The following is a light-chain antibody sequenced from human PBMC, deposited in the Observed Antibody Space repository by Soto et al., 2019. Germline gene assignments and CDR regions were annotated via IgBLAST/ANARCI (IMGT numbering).Light chain of an antibody. Sequence: EIVLTQSPAALSFSPGERATLSCRASQRGSSYLAWYQQKPGQAPRLLIYGASNRATGIPARFSGSGSGTDFALTITSLEPEDFAVYYCQQRGNWPLYTFGQGTKLEIK. CDR3: QQRGNWPLYT. V-gene: IGKV3-11*01. CDR2: GAS. CDR1: QRGSSY. J-gene: IGKJ2*01.